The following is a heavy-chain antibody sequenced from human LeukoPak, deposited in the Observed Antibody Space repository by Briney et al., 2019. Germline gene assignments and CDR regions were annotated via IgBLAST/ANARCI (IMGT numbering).Heavy chain of an antibody. CDR1: GFTFSSYG. D-gene: IGHD3-10*01. CDR2: IWYDGSNK. V-gene: IGHV3-33*06. J-gene: IGHJ4*02. Sequence: AGRSLRLSCAASGFTFSSYGMHWARQAPGKGLEWVAVIWYDGSNKYYADSVKGRFTISRDNSKNTLYLQMNSLRAEDTAVYYCAKGGWFGELFPLDYWGRGTLVTVSS. CDR3: AKGGWFGELFPLDY.